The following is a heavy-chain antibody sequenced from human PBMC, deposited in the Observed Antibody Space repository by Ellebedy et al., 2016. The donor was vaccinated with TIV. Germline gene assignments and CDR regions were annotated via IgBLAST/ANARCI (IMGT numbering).Heavy chain of an antibody. CDR2: ISSSSTYI. CDR1: GFTFSSYS. CDR3: ARDPASYYGVGYFQH. V-gene: IGHV3-21*01. J-gene: IGHJ1*01. D-gene: IGHD1-26*01. Sequence: GESLKISXAASGFTFSSYSMNWVRQAPGKGLEWVSSISSSSTYIYYADSVKGRFTISRDNAKNSLFLQMDSLRAEDTAVYYCARDPASYYGVGYFQHWGQGTLVIVSS.